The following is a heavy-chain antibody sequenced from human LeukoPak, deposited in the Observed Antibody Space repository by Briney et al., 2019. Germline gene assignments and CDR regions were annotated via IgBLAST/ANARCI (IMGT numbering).Heavy chain of an antibody. CDR1: GDSIGSRSYY. CDR2: VYYSGTT. V-gene: IGHV4-39*01. J-gene: IGHJ4*02. CDR3: ARHSSGTYYRFDY. D-gene: IGHD1-26*01. Sequence: SETPSLTCSVSGDSIGSRSYYWSWIRQPPGKGLEWIGSVYYSGTTYYNPSLKSRVTVSVDTSKNQFSLRLSSVTTADTAVYYCARHSSGTYYRFDYWGQGTLVTVSS.